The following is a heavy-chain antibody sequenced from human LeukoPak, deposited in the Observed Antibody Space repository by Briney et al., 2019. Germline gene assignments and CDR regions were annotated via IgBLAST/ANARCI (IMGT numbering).Heavy chain of an antibody. V-gene: IGHV2-5*01. CDR1: GFSLRTSGVG. D-gene: IGHD6-13*01. CDR3: AHTRVGERWGYSSSARYYFDY. J-gene: IGHJ4*02. Sequence: SGPTLVKPTQTLTLTCTFSGFSLRTSGVGVGWIRQPPGKALEWLALIYWNDDKRYSPSLKSRLTITKDTSKNQVVLTMTNMDPVDTATYYCAHTRVGERWGYSSSARYYFDYWGQGTLVTVSS. CDR2: IYWNDDK.